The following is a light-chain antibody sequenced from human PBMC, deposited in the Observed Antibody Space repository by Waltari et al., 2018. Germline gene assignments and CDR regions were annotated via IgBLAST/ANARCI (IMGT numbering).Light chain of an antibody. V-gene: IGKV1-5*03. CDR1: QRITIW. J-gene: IGKJ2*01. Sequence: DIQMTQSPSTLSASIGDRVTITCRASQRITIWLAWYQQQPGKAPKLLIYKASTLEGGVPSRFSGSGSGTEFTLTISSLQPDDFATYHCQQYNSYPYTFGQGTKLEIK. CDR3: QQYNSYPYT. CDR2: KAS.